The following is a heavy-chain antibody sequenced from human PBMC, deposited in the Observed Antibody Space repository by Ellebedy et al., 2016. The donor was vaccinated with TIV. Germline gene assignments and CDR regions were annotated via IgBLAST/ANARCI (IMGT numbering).Heavy chain of an antibody. D-gene: IGHD3-10*01. V-gene: IGHV3-30-3*01. Sequence: GESLKISXAASGFTFSSYAMHWVRQAPGKGLEWVAVISYDGSNKYYADSVKGRFTISRDNSKNTLYLQMNSLRAEDTAVYYCARDLQSPGPIDYWGQGTLVTVSS. CDR3: ARDLQSPGPIDY. J-gene: IGHJ4*02. CDR1: GFTFSSYA. CDR2: ISYDGSNK.